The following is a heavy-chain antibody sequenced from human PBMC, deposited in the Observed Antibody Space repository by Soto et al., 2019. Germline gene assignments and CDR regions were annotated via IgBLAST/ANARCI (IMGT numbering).Heavy chain of an antibody. J-gene: IGHJ4*02. CDR1: GSTFTGYY. CDR2: INPNSGGT. D-gene: IGHD2-2*01. Sequence: VSCKASGSTFTGYYMHWVRQAPGQELEWMGWINPNSGGTNYAQKFQGWVTMTRDTSISTAYMELSRLRSDDTAVYYCAREDCSSTSCYAGGYCSGGSCFGYWGQGTLVTVSS. CDR3: AREDCSSTSCYAGGYCSGGSCFGY. V-gene: IGHV1-2*04.